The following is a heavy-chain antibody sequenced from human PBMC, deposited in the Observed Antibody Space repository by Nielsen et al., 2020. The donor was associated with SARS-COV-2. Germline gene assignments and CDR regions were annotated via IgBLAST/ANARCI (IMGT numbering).Heavy chain of an antibody. CDR3: ASGGGGYCSSTSCYTDYYYYGMDV. CDR2: IIPILGIA. D-gene: IGHD2-2*02. CDR1: GGTFSSYT. Sequence: SVQVSCKASGGTFSSYTISWVRQAPGQGLEWMGRIIPILGIANYAQKFQGRVTITADKSTSTAYMELSSLRSEDTAVYYCASGGGGYCSSTSCYTDYYYYGMDVWGQGTTVTVSS. V-gene: IGHV1-69*02. J-gene: IGHJ6*02.